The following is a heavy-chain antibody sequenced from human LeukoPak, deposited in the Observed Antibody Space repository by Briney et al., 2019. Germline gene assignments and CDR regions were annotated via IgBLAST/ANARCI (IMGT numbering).Heavy chain of an antibody. CDR2: IRQDGSEI. J-gene: IGHJ3*02. Sequence: SGGSLRPSCAASGFIFSNYWMSWVRQAPGKGLEWVANIRQDGSEIYYVDSVKGRFTISRDDSKNTLYLQINSLRAEDTAVYYRARGGSSAFDIWGQGTMVTVSS. V-gene: IGHV3-7*01. CDR1: GFIFSNYW. D-gene: IGHD1-1*01. CDR3: ARGGSSAFDI.